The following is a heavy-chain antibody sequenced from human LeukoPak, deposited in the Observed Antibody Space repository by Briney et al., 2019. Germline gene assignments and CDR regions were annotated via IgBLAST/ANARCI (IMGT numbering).Heavy chain of an antibody. Sequence: PGRSLRLSCAASGFTSSSYGMHWVRQAPGKGLEWVAVISYDGSNKYYADSVKGRFTISRDNSKNTLYLQMNSLRAEDTAVYYCAKEGYGDYVDYWGQGTLVTVSS. V-gene: IGHV3-30*18. CDR3: AKEGYGDYVDY. CDR1: GFTSSSYG. J-gene: IGHJ4*02. D-gene: IGHD4-17*01. CDR2: ISYDGSNK.